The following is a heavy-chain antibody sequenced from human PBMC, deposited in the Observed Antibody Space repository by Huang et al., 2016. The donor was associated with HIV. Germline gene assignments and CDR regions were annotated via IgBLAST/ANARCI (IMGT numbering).Heavy chain of an antibody. D-gene: IGHD4-17*01. CDR1: GYTFTNYD. V-gene: IGHV1-8*02. J-gene: IGHJ4*02. Sequence: QVHLVQSGAEVKKPGASVKVSCKASGYTFTNYDINWVRQAPGRGLAWMGCMNPNTGTTGCAQSFQGRVTMTRKTSITTAYMELTSLTSEDTAVYYCARSAYGDLDYWGLGTLVIVSS. CDR2: MNPNTGTT. CDR3: ARSAYGDLDY.